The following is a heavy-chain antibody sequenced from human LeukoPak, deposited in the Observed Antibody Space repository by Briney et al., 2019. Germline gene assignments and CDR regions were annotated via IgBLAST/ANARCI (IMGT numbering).Heavy chain of an antibody. Sequence: GGSLRLSCEASGFTFNNYGMNWVRQAPGKGLEWVAAILYDGSNKYYAGSVKGRFTISRDNSKNTLDLQMNSLRAEDTAVYYCAKSSPRSSLSTLYGMDVWGQGTTVTVSS. J-gene: IGHJ6*02. D-gene: IGHD2-2*01. CDR2: ILYDGSNK. CDR1: GFTFNNYG. CDR3: AKSSPRSSLSTLYGMDV. V-gene: IGHV3-33*06.